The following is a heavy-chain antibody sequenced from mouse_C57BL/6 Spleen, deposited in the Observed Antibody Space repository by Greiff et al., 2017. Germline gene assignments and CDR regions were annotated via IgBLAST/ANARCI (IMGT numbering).Heavy chain of an antibody. CDR2: IDPENGDT. J-gene: IGHJ3*01. CDR3: TTHYDYDDGPFAY. CDR1: GFNIKDDY. V-gene: IGHV14-4*01. D-gene: IGHD2-4*01. Sequence: EVKLVESGAELVRPGASVKLSCTASGFNIKDDYMHWVKQRPEQGLEWIGWIDPENGDTEYASKFQGKATITADTSSNTAYLQLSSLTSEDTAVYYCTTHYDYDDGPFAYWDQGTLVTVSA.